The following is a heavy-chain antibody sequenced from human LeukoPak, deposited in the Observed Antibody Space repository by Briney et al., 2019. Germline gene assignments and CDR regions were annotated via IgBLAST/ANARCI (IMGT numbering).Heavy chain of an antibody. V-gene: IGHV4-39*01. CDR3: ARARKQQLYFDAFDI. CDR1: GGSISSSSYY. D-gene: IGHD6-13*01. CDR2: IYYSGST. J-gene: IGHJ3*02. Sequence: SESLSLTCTVSGGSISSSSYYWGWSRQPPGKGLEWIGSIYYSGSTYYNPSLKSRVTISVDTSKNQFSLKLSSVTAADTAVYHCARARKQQLYFDAFDIWGQGTMVTVSS.